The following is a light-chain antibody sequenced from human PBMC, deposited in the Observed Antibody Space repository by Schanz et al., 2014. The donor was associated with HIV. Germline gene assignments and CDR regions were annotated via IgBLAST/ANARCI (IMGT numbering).Light chain of an antibody. CDR1: SSDIGHYNY. J-gene: IGLJ2*01. CDR2: DVT. V-gene: IGLV2-14*03. CDR3: SSYTVSGARGVI. Sequence: QSALTQPASVSGSPGQSITISCTGTSSDIGHYNYVSWYQQHPGKAPKLLIYDVTNRPSGVSNRFSGSKSGNTASLAISGLQAEDEADYYCSSYTVSGARGVIVGTGTKLTVL.